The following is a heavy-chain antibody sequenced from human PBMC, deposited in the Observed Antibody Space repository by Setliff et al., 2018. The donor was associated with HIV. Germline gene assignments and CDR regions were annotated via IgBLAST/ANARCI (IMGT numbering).Heavy chain of an antibody. J-gene: IGHJ6*02. CDR3: ASQYYYGSGSYLHYGMDV. D-gene: IGHD3-10*01. Sequence: PSETLSLTCTVSGGSIGSGSYYWSWIRQPAGKGLEWIGRIYTSGSTNYNPSLKSRVTISVDTSKNQFSLKLSSVTAADTAVYYCASQYYYGSGSYLHYGMDVWGQGTTVTVSS. CDR2: IYTSGST. CDR1: GGSIGSGSYY. V-gene: IGHV4-61*02.